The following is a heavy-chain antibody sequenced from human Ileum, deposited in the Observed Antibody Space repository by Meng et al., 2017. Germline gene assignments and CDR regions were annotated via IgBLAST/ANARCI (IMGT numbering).Heavy chain of an antibody. Sequence: GESLKISCTTSGFTFSDYSMSWVRQAPGNGLEWVLSISRSSNNIYHADSVKGRLTISRDNAKNSLYLQMNSLRSEDTAVYYYAREGIYDNTAYYNPYYWGQGTLVTVSS. V-gene: IGHV3-21*01. D-gene: IGHD3-22*01. J-gene: IGHJ4*02. CDR3: AREGIYDNTAYYNPYY. CDR1: GFTFSDYS. CDR2: ISRSSNNI.